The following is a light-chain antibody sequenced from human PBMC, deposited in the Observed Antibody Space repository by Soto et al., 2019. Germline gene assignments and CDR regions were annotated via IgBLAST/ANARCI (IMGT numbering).Light chain of an antibody. V-gene: IGKV3-20*01. Sequence: EIVLTQSPGTLSLSPGERATLSCRASQSVSNNYLAWYQQKPGQAPRLLIYDASNRATGIPARFSGSGSGTDFTLTISSLEPEDFAVYYCHQYGSSPRWTFGQGTKVDIK. CDR2: DAS. CDR1: QSVSNNY. CDR3: HQYGSSPRWT. J-gene: IGKJ1*01.